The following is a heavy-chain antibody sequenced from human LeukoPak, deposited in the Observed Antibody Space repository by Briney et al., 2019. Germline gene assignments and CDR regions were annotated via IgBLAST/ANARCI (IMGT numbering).Heavy chain of an antibody. CDR2: ITSSGNTI. CDR1: GFTFSDYS. J-gene: IGHJ4*02. D-gene: IGHD5-24*01. CDR3: ARDYKFAFDY. Sequence: GGSLRLSCTASGFTFSDYSMNWFRQAPGKGLDWVSYITSSGNTIYYADSVKGRLSISRDNAKNSLYLQMNSLRDEDTAVYYCARDYKFAFDYWGQGTLVAVSS. V-gene: IGHV3-48*02.